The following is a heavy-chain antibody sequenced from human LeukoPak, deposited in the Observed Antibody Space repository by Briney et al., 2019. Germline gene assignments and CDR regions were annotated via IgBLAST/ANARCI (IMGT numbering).Heavy chain of an antibody. J-gene: IGHJ6*02. CDR1: GFTFSSNY. Sequence: GGFLRLSCAASGFTFSSNYMSWVRQAPGKGLEWVSVIYSGGSTYYADSVTGRFTISRDNSKNTLYLQMNSLRAEDTAVYYCARDQSRYSSSSVYYGMDVWGQGTTVTVSS. CDR2: IYSGGST. CDR3: ARDQSRYSSSSVYYGMDV. D-gene: IGHD6-6*01. V-gene: IGHV3-53*01.